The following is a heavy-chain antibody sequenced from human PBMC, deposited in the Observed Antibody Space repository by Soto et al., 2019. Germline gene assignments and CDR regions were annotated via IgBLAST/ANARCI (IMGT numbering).Heavy chain of an antibody. J-gene: IGHJ4*02. CDR2: MSIGYEKT. CDR3: VRWSGYGDL. CDR1: GFTFRYYS. D-gene: IGHD4-17*01. V-gene: IGHV3-23*04. Sequence: EVQLVESGGGLVQPGGSLRLSCAASGFTFRYYSMAWVRQTPGRGLEWFSGMSIGYEKTFYADSVRGGFTVSRDSSRNTVDLQMHNLRGDATAIYYCVRWSGYGDLWGQGTRVTVSS.